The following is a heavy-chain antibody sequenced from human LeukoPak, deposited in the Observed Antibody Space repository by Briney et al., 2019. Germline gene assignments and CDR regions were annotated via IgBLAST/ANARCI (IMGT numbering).Heavy chain of an antibody. CDR1: EFSVGREY. CDR2: LYSAGNT. Sequence: GGTLRLCCAVSEFSVGREYRNWLPPDPGKRLEWVSVLYSAGNTFYADSVKGRFTISRDNSKNTLYLQMNSLRPEDTAVYYCARAREYLAIDYWGQGTLVTVSS. CDR3: ARAREYLAIDY. J-gene: IGHJ4*02. V-gene: IGHV3-66*02. D-gene: IGHD2/OR15-2a*01.